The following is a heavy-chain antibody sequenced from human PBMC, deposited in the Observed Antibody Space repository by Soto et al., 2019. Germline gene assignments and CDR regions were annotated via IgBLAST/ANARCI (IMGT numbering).Heavy chain of an antibody. CDR2: MFFSGCT. CDR3: APLSLSLSGPYRMHV. CDR1: GYSISSSDYY. V-gene: IGHV4-39*01. J-gene: IGHJ6*03. Sequence: SETLSLTCSVSGYSISSSDYYWARIRQPPGKGLGWIWVMFFSGCTYYKPPPKSRVTLSGDTSKNQFSVWLNSVHAADTGVYFCAPLSLSLSGPYRMHVWPEGTKVTVPS. D-gene: IGHD1-26*01.